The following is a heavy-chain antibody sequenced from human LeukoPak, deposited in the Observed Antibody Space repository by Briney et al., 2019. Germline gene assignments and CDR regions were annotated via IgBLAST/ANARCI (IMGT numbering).Heavy chain of an antibody. CDR2: LSGSLDRT. Sequence: GGSLRLSCAASGFTFSAYTMAWVRQVPGKGLDWVSSLSGSLDRTYYADSVQGRFTISRDNVKNSLYLQMNSLRAEDTAVYYCARVRGSGSLDAFDIWGQGTMVTVSS. J-gene: IGHJ3*02. CDR1: GFTFSAYT. CDR3: ARVRGSGSLDAFDI. V-gene: IGHV3-23*01. D-gene: IGHD3-10*01.